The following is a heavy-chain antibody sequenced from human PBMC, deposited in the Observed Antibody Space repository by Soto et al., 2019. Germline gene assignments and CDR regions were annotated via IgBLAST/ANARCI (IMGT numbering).Heavy chain of an antibody. J-gene: IGHJ6*02. CDR3: AKGSCGGDCYSPYYYYGMDV. CDR1: GFTFSSYG. Sequence: GGSLRLSCAASGFTFSSYGMHWVRQAPGKGLEWVAVISYDGSNKYYADSVKGRFTISRDNSKNTLYLQMNSLRAEDTAVYYCAKGSCGGDCYSPYYYYGMDVWGQGTAVTVSS. D-gene: IGHD2-21*02. V-gene: IGHV3-30*18. CDR2: ISYDGSNK.